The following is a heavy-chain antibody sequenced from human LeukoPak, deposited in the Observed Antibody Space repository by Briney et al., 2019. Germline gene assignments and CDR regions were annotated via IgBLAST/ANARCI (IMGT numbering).Heavy chain of an antibody. Sequence: KPGGSLRLSWAAAGFTFSNAWMSWVRQAPGKGLEWVGCIKSKTDGGTTDYAAPVKGRFTISRDDSKNTLYLQMNSLKTEDTAVYYCTTDPKSVLRFLEWLGEWGNWFDPWGQGTLVTVSS. D-gene: IGHD3-3*01. J-gene: IGHJ5*02. CDR3: TTDPKSVLRFLEWLGEWGNWFDP. CDR1: GFTFSNAW. V-gene: IGHV3-15*01. CDR2: IKSKTDGGTT.